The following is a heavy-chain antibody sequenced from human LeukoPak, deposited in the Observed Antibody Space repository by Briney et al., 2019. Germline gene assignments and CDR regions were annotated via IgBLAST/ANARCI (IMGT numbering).Heavy chain of an antibody. CDR3: ATVTYYYDSSGYQFDY. J-gene: IGHJ4*02. CDR2: INPSGGST. Sequence: GASVKVSCKASGYTFTSYYMHWVRQAPGQGLEWMGIINPSGGSTSYAQKFQGRVTMTRDTSTSTVYMELSSLRSEDTAVYYCATVTYYYDSSGYQFDYWGQGTLVTVSS. V-gene: IGHV1-46*01. D-gene: IGHD3-22*01. CDR1: GYTFTSYY.